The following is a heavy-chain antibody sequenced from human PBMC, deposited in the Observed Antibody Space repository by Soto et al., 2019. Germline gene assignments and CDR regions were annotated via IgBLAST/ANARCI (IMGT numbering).Heavy chain of an antibody. Sequence: GESLKISCKGSGYSFTSYWISWVRQMPGKGLEWMGRIDPSDSYTNYSPSFQGHVTISADKSISTAYLQWSSLKASDTAMYYCASRDYYRPRCCFVSWGQGTLVTVSS. V-gene: IGHV5-10-1*01. CDR1: GYSFTSYW. D-gene: IGHD2-21*01. CDR3: ASRDYYRPRCCFVS. J-gene: IGHJ4*02. CDR2: IDPSDSYT.